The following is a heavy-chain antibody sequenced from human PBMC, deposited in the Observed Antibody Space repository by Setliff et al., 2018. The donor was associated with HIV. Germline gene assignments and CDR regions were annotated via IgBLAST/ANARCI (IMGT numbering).Heavy chain of an antibody. D-gene: IGHD3-22*01. V-gene: IGHV4-59*01. CDR1: GGSISSDY. J-gene: IGHJ6*02. CDR2: IYYSGST. CDR3: ASSRTSSGYYGVTGYGMDV. Sequence: PSETLSLTCTVSGGSISSDYWSWIRQPPGKGLEWIGYIYYSGSTNYNPSLKSRVTISVATSKNQFSLKLNSATTADTAVYYCASSRTSSGYYGVTGYGMDVWGQGTTVTVSS.